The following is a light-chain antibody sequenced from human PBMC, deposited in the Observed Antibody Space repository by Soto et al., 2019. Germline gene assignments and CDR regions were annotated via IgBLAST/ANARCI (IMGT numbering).Light chain of an antibody. CDR1: SSDVGAYDF. CDR2: EVS. CDR3: SSYTTSSTRV. Sequence: QSVLAQPASVSGSPGPSITISCTGTSSDVGAYDFVSWYQQHPDKAPKLMIYEVSNRPSGVSYRFSGSKSVNTATLTISGLQAEDEADYYCSSYTTSSTRVFGTGTKLTVL. V-gene: IGLV2-14*03. J-gene: IGLJ1*01.